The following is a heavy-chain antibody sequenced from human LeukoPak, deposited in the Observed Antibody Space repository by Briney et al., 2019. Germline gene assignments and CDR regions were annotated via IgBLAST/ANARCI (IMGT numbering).Heavy chain of an antibody. D-gene: IGHD2-2*02. V-gene: IGHV4-61*02. CDR3: AREHCSSTSCYTNEGFDY. Sequence: SETLSLTCTVSGGSISSGSYYWSWIRQPAGKGLEWIGRIYTSGSTNYNPSLKSRVTISVDTSKNQFSLRLSSVTAADTAVYHCAREHCSSTSCYTNEGFDYWGQGTLVTVSS. J-gene: IGHJ4*02. CDR1: GGSISSGSYY. CDR2: IYTSGST.